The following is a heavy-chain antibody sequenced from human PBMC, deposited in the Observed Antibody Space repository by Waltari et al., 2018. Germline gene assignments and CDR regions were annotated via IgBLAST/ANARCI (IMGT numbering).Heavy chain of an antibody. CDR2: IYYSGST. Sequence: QLQLQSSGPGLVKPWETLSLACTVARGPISRYYWCWIRQPPGKGLAWIGYIYYSGSTNYNPSLKSRVTISVDTSKNQFSLKLSSVTAADTAVYYCARDGDYGGNSRYFQHWGQGTLVTVSS. CDR3: ARDGDYGGNSRYFQH. J-gene: IGHJ1*01. V-gene: IGHV4-59*01. D-gene: IGHD4-17*01. CDR1: RGPISRYY.